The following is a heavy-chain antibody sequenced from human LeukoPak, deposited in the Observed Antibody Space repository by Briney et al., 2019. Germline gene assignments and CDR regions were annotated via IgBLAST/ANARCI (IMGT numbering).Heavy chain of an antibody. V-gene: IGHV3-48*03. J-gene: IGHJ4*02. Sequence: PGGSLRLSCAASRFTFSSYEMNWVRQAPGKGLEWVSYISSSGSTIYYADSVKGRFTISRDNAKNSLYLQMNSLRAEDTAVYYCALLYSSSWGRSNRIDYWGQGTLVTVSS. CDR2: ISSSGSTI. D-gene: IGHD6-13*01. CDR1: RFTFSSYE. CDR3: ALLYSSSWGRSNRIDY.